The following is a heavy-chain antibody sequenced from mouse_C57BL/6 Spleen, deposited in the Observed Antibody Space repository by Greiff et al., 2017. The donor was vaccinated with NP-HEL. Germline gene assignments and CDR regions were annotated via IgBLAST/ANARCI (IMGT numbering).Heavy chain of an antibody. Sequence: EVQLQQSGPELVKPGASVKISCKASGYTFTDYYMNWVKQSHGKSLEWIGDINPNNGGTSYNQKFKGKATLNVDKSSSTAYMELRSLTSEDSAVYYCARGGGWDEFAYWGQGTLVTVSA. J-gene: IGHJ3*01. D-gene: IGHD4-1*01. CDR1: GYTFTDYY. CDR3: ARGGGWDEFAY. CDR2: INPNNGGT. V-gene: IGHV1-26*01.